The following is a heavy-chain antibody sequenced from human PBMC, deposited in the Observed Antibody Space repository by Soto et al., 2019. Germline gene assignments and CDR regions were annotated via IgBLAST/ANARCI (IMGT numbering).Heavy chain of an antibody. CDR3: ARGAGRSPCDY. Sequence: QIQLVQSGAEVKKPGASVTVSCKTSGYTFITYGITWVRQAPGQGLEWMGWISPYNDNTNYAQNLQDRVTMTTDTSTTTVYMELRSLRSDDTAVYYCARGAGRSPCDYWGQGTLVTVSS. J-gene: IGHJ4*02. V-gene: IGHV1-18*04. CDR1: GYTFITYG. CDR2: ISPYNDNT. D-gene: IGHD3-10*01.